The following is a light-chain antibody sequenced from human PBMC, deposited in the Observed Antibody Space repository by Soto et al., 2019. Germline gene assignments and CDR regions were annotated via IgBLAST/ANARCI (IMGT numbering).Light chain of an antibody. CDR1: QGISSY. CDR2: AAS. J-gene: IGKJ1*01. Sequence: AIRMTQSPSSLSASTGDRVTITCRASQGISSYLAWYQQKPGKAPKLLIYAASTLQSGVPSRFSGSGSVTDFTLTIRCLQSEDFATYYCQQYYSYPRTFGQGNKVEIK. CDR3: QQYYSYPRT. V-gene: IGKV1-8*01.